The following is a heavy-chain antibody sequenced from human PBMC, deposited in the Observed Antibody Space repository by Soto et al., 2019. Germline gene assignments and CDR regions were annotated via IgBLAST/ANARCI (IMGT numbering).Heavy chain of an antibody. CDR1: GGSIRRSDYY. CDR3: ARGRPNYYFYGLDV. V-gene: IGHV4-30-4*01. Sequence: PSETLSLTCTVSGGSIRRSDYYWTWVRQPPGKGLEWIGYIYYSGATSYTPSLKSRVTISVDMSKNQFSLNLTSVTAADTVVYFCARGRPNYYFYGLDVWGQGTTVTVSS. CDR2: IYYSGAT. J-gene: IGHJ6*02.